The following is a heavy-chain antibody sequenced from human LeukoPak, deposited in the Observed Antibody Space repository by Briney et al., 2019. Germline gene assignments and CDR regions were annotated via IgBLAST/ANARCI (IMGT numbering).Heavy chain of an antibody. CDR3: ARYRLDYYYYYYMDV. CDR1: GGSFSGYY. D-gene: IGHD1-26*01. CDR2: INHSGRT. V-gene: IGHV4-34*01. Sequence: PSETLSLTCAVYGGSFSGYYWSWIRQPPGKGLEWIGEINHSGRTNYNPSLKSRVTISVDTSKNQFSLKLSSVTAADTAVYYCARYRLDYYYYYYMDVWGKGTTVTVSS. J-gene: IGHJ6*03.